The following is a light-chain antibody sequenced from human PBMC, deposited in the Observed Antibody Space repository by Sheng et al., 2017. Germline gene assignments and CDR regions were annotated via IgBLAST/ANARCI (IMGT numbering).Light chain of an antibody. CDR1: SGSVSTIYY. J-gene: IGLJ3*02. CDR3: VLYMGSGIQWV. CDR2: STS. Sequence: QTVVTQEPSFSVSPGGTVTLTCGLSSGSVSTIYYPSWYQLTPGQAPRTLIYSTSTRSSGVPDRFSGSILGNKAALTITGAQADDESDYYCVLYMGSGIQWVFGGGTKLTVL. V-gene: IGLV8-61*01.